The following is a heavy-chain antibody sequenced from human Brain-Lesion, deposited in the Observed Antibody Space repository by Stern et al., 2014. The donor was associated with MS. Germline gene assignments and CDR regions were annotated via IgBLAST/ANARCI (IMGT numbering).Heavy chain of an antibody. CDR2: IYYTGST. J-gene: IGHJ4*02. D-gene: IGHD3-16*01. CDR3: ARASGLFEY. CDR1: GGSISRSTYY. V-gene: IGHV4-39*01. Sequence: VQLVESGPGLVKPSETLSLTCTVSGGSISRSTYYWGWIRQPPGKGLEWIGSIYYTGSTFYNPSLKSRVTISVGMSNNQFSLKLSSVTAADTAVYYCARASGLFEYWGRGTHVTVSS.